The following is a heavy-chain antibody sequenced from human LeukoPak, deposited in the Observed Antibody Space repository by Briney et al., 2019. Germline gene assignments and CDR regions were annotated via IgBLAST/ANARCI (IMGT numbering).Heavy chain of an antibody. Sequence: PGGSLRLSCAASGFTFSSYGMHWVRQAPGKGLEWVAFIRYDGSNKYYADSVKGRFTISRDNSKNTLYLQMNSLRAEDTAVYYCAREPMIAAAGKGTDYWGQGTLVTVSS. CDR1: GFTFSSYG. CDR2: IRYDGSNK. J-gene: IGHJ4*02. V-gene: IGHV3-30*02. CDR3: AREPMIAAAGKGTDY. D-gene: IGHD6-13*01.